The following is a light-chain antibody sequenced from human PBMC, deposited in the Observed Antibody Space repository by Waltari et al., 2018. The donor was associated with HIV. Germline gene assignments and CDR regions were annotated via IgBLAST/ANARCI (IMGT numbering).Light chain of an antibody. Sequence: IVMTQSPATLSLSRGERATLSCRSSQSVRSTYLSWYQQKPGQAPRLLIYAASTRATGIPARVGGSGSGTDFTLTISSLQPEDFAVYYCQQDYNLPWTFGQGTKVEI. V-gene: IGKV3D-7*01. CDR1: QSVRSTY. CDR2: AAS. J-gene: IGKJ1*01. CDR3: QQDYNLPWT.